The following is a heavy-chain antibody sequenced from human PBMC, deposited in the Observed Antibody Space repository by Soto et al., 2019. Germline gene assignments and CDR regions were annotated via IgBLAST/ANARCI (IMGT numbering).Heavy chain of an antibody. CDR2: ISGSGDST. Sequence: PGGSLRLSCAASGFTFSTYAMSWVRQAPGKGLEWVSAISGSGDSTYYADSVKGRFTISRDNSKNTLYLHMNSLRAEDTAVYYCAKGSGHCSGGSCYAPTDYWGQGTLVTVS. D-gene: IGHD2-15*01. CDR3: AKGSGHCSGGSCYAPTDY. J-gene: IGHJ4*02. V-gene: IGHV3-23*01. CDR1: GFTFSTYA.